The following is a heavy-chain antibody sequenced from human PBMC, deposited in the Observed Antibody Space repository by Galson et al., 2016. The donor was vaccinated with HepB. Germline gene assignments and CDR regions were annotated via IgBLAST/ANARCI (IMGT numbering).Heavy chain of an antibody. V-gene: IGHV3-7*05. CDR2: IKEDGSNT. CDR1: GFSFSNYW. CDR3: AKTPIYYSPNNWFDP. Sequence: SLRLSCAASGFSFSNYWMSWVRQAPGKGLEWVADIKEDGSNTYYMDSVKGRFTISRDNSKSTLSLQMNRLKTDDTAVYYCAKTPIYYSPNNWFDPWGQGTLVIVSS. D-gene: IGHD2-15*01. J-gene: IGHJ5*02.